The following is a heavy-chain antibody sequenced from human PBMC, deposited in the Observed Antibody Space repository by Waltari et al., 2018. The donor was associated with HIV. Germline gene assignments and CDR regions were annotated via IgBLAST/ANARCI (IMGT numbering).Heavy chain of an antibody. CDR3: ARDLNAVELGTGTPGY. D-gene: IGHD1-1*01. Sequence: QVQLVQSGAEVKKPGSSVKVSCKASGGSISTYAISWVRQAPGQGLEWMGGIFPIFGTANFAQKFQGRVTFTADVSTSTAYMELSSLTSKDTAVYYCARDLNAVELGTGTPGYWGQGTLVTVS. CDR2: IFPIFGTA. J-gene: IGHJ4*02. V-gene: IGHV1-69*01. CDR1: GGSISTYA.